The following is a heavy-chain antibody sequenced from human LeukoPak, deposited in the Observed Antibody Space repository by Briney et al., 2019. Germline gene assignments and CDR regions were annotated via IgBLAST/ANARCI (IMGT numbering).Heavy chain of an antibody. Sequence: SETLSLTCSVSGGSINSYYWSWIRQPPGKGLEWIGHAYYSGITNYIPSLKSRATISVDTSKKQLSLKLSSVTAADTAVYYCARGPSIAVSRYFYNYYMDVWGKGTTVTVSS. D-gene: IGHD6-19*01. CDR2: AYYSGIT. J-gene: IGHJ6*03. CDR3: ARGPSIAVSRYFYNYYMDV. CDR1: GGSINSYY. V-gene: IGHV4-59*01.